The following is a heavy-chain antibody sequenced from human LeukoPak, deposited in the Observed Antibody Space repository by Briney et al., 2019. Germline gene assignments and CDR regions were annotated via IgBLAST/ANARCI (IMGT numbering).Heavy chain of an antibody. CDR1: GFTFSSYA. D-gene: IGHD5-18*01. CDR2: ISDGGITT. Sequence: GGSLRLSCAASGFTFSSYAMSWVRQAPGKGLEWVSGISDGGITTYYADSVKGRFTISRDNSKNTLYLQMNSLRAEDTAVYYCHRRDVDTAMVGTDYFDYWGQGTLVTVSS. V-gene: IGHV3-23*01. CDR3: HRRDVDTAMVGTDYFDY. J-gene: IGHJ4*02.